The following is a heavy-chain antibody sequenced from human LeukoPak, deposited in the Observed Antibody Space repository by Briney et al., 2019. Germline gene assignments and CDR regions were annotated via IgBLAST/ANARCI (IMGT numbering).Heavy chain of an antibody. J-gene: IGHJ6*02. CDR2: ISYDGSNK. V-gene: IGHV3-30*03. Sequence: GGSLRLSCAASGFTFSSYGMHWVRQAPGKGLEWVAVISYDGSNKYYADSVKGRFTISRDSSKNTLFLQMNSLRAEDTAVYYCARVASTSPYFYGMDVWGQGTTVTVSS. CDR1: GFTFSSYG. CDR3: ARVASTSPYFYGMDV.